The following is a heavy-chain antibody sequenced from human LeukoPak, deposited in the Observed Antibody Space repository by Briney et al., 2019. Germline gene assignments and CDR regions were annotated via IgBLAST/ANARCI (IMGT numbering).Heavy chain of an antibody. CDR1: GFTVSRNY. D-gene: IGHD3-10*01. J-gene: IGHJ4*02. V-gene: IGHV3-66*01. CDR3: ARMAPVGATSIIALFDY. Sequence: GGSLRLSCAASGFTVSRNYMSWVRQAPGKGLEWVSVIYSGGSTYYADSVKGRFTISRDNSKNTLYLQMNSLRAKDTAVYYCARMAPVGATSIIALFDYWGQGTLVTVSS. CDR2: IYSGGST.